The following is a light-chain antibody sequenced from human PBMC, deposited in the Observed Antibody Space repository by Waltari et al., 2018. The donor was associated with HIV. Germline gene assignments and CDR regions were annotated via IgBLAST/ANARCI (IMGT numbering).Light chain of an antibody. V-gene: IGLV2-14*01. J-gene: IGLJ1*01. CDR2: EVS. CDR1: SSDVGGYNY. Sequence: QSALTQPASVSGSPGQSITISCSGTSSDVGGYNYVSWYQQHPGKAPKLMSYEVSNRPSGVSNRFSGSKSGNTASLTISGLQAEDEADYYCSSYTSSSPYVFGTGTKVTVL. CDR3: SSYTSSSPYV.